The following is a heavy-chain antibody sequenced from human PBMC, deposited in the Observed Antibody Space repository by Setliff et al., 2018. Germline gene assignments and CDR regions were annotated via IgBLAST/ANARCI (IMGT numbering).Heavy chain of an antibody. Sequence: SETLSLTCTVSGDSISNYYWNWIRQPAGKGLEWIGRIYVTESTKYNPSLKSRVTLSIDTSKNQISLKLSSVTAADAALYYCAASRAYTGAVEEWFLPKTFDFWGQGSPVTVSS. D-gene: IGHD3-10*01. CDR1: GDSISNYY. J-gene: IGHJ4*02. CDR2: IYVTEST. V-gene: IGHV4-4*07. CDR3: AASRAYTGAVEEWFLPKTFDF.